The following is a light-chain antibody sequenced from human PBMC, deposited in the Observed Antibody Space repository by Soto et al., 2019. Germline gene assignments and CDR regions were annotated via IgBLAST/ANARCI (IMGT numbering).Light chain of an antibody. V-gene: IGLV2-14*01. J-gene: IGLJ2*01. Sequence: QSVLTQPASVSGSPGQSITISCIGTSSDVGGYNYVSWYQQHPGKAPKLMIYDVSNRPSGVSNRFSGSKSGNTASLTISGLQAEDEADYYCSSYTSSSTLHGVFGGGTKVTVL. CDR1: SSDVGGYNY. CDR2: DVS. CDR3: SSYTSSSTLHGV.